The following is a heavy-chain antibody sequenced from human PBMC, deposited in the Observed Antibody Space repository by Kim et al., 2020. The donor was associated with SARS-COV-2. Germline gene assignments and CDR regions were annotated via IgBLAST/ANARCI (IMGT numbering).Heavy chain of an antibody. CDR1: GGSISSYY. Sequence: SETLSLTCTVSGGSISSYYWSWIRQPPGKGLEWIGYIYYSGSTNYNPSLKSRVTISVDTSKNQFSLKLSSVTAADTAVYYCARVPGYYDSSGYYYEDPAGVDYWGQGTLVTVSS. V-gene: IGHV4-59*01. J-gene: IGHJ4*02. CDR3: ARVPGYYDSSGYYYEDPAGVDY. D-gene: IGHD3-22*01. CDR2: IYYSGST.